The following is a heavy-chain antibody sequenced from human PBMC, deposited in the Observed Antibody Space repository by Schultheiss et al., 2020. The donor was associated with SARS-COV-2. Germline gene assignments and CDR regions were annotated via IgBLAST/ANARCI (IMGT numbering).Heavy chain of an antibody. V-gene: IGHV3-7*01. D-gene: IGHD2-8*02. CDR2: IKQDGSEK. Sequence: GSLRLSCAASGFTFSSYWMSWVRQAPGKGLEWVANIKQDGSEKYYLDSVKGRFTVSRDNAKNSLYLQMNSLRAEDTAVYYCARGGASRRGDYCTGGVCFPSYWGQGTLVTVSS. J-gene: IGHJ4*02. CDR3: ARGGASRRGDYCTGGVCFPSY. CDR1: GFTFSSYW.